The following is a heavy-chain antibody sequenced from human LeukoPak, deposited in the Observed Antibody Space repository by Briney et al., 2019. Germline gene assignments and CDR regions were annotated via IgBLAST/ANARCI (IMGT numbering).Heavy chain of an antibody. CDR3: AKDSYTQYCSGGSCYSGVDY. CDR2: ISGDGGST. D-gene: IGHD2-15*01. CDR1: GFTFDDYA. J-gene: IGHJ4*02. V-gene: IGHV3-43*02. Sequence: GGSLRLSCAASGFTFDDYAMHWVRQAPGKGLEWVSLISGDGGSTYYADSVKGRFTISRDNSKNSLYLQMNSLRTEDTALYYCAKDSYTQYCSGGSCYSGVDYWGQGTLVTVSS.